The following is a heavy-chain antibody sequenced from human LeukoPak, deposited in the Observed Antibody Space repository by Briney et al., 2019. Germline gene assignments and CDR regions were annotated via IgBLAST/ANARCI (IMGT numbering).Heavy chain of an antibody. J-gene: IGHJ4*02. CDR2: ISSSSSYI. V-gene: IGHV3-21*01. Sequence: PGGSLRLSCAASGFTFSSYSMNWVRQAPGKGLEWVSSISSSSSYIYYADSVKGRFTISRDNAKNSLYLQMNSLRAEDTAVYYCAREKASSYGPTTVDYWGQGTLVTVSS. CDR3: AREKASSYGPTTVDY. D-gene: IGHD5-18*01. CDR1: GFTFSSYS.